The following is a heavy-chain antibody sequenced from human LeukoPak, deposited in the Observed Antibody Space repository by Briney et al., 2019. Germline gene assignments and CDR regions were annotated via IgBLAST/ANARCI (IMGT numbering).Heavy chain of an antibody. Sequence: ASVKVSCKVSGYTLTELSMHWVRQAPGKGLEWMGGFDPEDGETIYAQKFQGRVTMTEDTSTDTVYMELSSLRSEDTAVYYCATPGPSSGLDAFDIWGQGTMVTVSS. CDR1: GYTLTELS. J-gene: IGHJ3*02. V-gene: IGHV1-24*01. CDR2: FDPEDGET. CDR3: ATPGPSSGLDAFDI. D-gene: IGHD3-22*01.